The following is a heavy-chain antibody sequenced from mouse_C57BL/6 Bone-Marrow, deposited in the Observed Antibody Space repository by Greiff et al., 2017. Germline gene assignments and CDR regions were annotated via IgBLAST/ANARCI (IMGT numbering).Heavy chain of an antibody. D-gene: IGHD1-1*02. CDR3: TNEYGPNYYAMDY. CDR1: GFNIKDDY. V-gene: IGHV14-4*01. CDR2: IDPENGDT. J-gene: IGHJ2*01. Sequence: EVQLQQSGAELVRPGASVKLSCTASGFNIKDDYMHWVKQRPEQGLEWIGWIDPENGDTEYASKFQGKATITADTSSNTAYLQLSSLTSEDTAVYYCTNEYGPNYYAMDYWGQGTTLTVSS.